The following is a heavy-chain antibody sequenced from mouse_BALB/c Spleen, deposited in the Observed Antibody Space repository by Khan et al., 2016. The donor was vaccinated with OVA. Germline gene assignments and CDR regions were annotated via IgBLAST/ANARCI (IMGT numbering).Heavy chain of an antibody. CDR3: ARDGYSPWFAY. D-gene: IGHD2-3*01. V-gene: IGHV14-1*02. CDR2: IVPENGDT. J-gene: IGHJ3*01. Sequence: EVQLQQSGAELVRPGALVKLSCKASGFNIKDYYMHWVKQRPEQGLVWIGRIVPENGDTIYDPKFQGKATITSDTSSNTAYLQLSSLTSEDTAVYYCARDGYSPWFAYWGQGTLVTVSA. CDR1: GFNIKDYY.